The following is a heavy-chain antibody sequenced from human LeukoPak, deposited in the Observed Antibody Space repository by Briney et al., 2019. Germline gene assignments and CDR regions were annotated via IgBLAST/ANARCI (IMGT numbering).Heavy chain of an antibody. V-gene: IGHV4-59*01. CDR3: AKGSGSYRSWFDP. D-gene: IGHD1-26*01. CDR2: IYYSGST. J-gene: IGHJ5*02. CDR1: GGSIFSYY. Sequence: SSETLSLTCTVSGGSIFSYYWSWIRQPPGKGLEWMGYIYYSGSTNYNPSLKSRVTISVDTSKNQFSLKLSSVTAADTAVYYCAKGSGSYRSWFDPWGQGTLVTVSS.